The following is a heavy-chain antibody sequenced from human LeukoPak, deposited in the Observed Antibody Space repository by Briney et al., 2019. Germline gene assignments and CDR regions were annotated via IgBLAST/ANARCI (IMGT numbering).Heavy chain of an antibody. V-gene: IGHV3-53*01. CDR2: IYSGGSI. CDR3: AKDGNWARFED. D-gene: IGHD7-27*01. Sequence: HTGGSLRLSCAASGFTVSYNYMSWVRQAPGKGLEWVSVIYSGGSIYYADSVKGRFTISRDNSKNMVWLQINSPTAEDTATYYCAKDGNWARFEDWGQGTLVTVSS. CDR1: GFTVSYNY. J-gene: IGHJ4*02.